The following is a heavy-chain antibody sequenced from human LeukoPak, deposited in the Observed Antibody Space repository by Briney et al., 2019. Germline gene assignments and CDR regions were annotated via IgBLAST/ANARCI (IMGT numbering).Heavy chain of an antibody. CDR3: EGLYGSGSYYDDY. CDR2: INHSGNT. D-gene: IGHD3-10*01. V-gene: IGHV4-34*01. Sequence: PSETLSLTCAVYGGSFSGYYWSRIRQPPGKGLEWIGEINHSGNTNYNPSLKSRVTISVDTSKNQFSLKLSSVTAADTAVYYCEGLYGSGSYYDDYWGQGTLVTVSS. CDR1: GGSFSGYY. J-gene: IGHJ4*02.